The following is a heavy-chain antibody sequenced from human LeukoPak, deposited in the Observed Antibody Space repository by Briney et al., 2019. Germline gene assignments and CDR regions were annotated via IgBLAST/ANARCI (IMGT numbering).Heavy chain of an antibody. V-gene: IGHV1-69*13. D-gene: IGHD1-1*01. Sequence: ASVKVSCKSSGGTFSIYAISWVRQAPGQGLEWMGGIIPIFGTANYAQKFQGRVTITADESTSTAYMELSSLRSEDTAVYYCASPTLVQLEAISYWGQGTLVTVSS. CDR2: IIPIFGTA. CDR3: ASPTLVQLEAISY. CDR1: GGTFSIYA. J-gene: IGHJ4*02.